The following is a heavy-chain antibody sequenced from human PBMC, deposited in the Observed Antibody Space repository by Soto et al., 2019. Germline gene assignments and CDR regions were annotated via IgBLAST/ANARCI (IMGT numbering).Heavy chain of an antibody. D-gene: IGHD2-21*02. J-gene: IGHJ4*02. Sequence: SVKLSRKASGYTFTGDYMHWGRQTPGQGLEWMGWINPNSGGTNYAQKFRGWVTMTRDTSTSTAYMELNRLTSDDTAVYYCARGPPLASPPYCLDYWPQGTLVTGSS. V-gene: IGHV1-2*04. CDR2: INPNSGGT. CDR3: ARGPPLASPPYCLDY. CDR1: GYTFTGDY.